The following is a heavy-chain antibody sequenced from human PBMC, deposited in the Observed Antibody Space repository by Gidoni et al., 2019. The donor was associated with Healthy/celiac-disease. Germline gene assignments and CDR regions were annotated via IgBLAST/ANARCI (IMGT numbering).Heavy chain of an antibody. CDR3: ARDLREWELPRFDP. V-gene: IGHV4-59*01. CDR1: GGSISSYY. J-gene: IGHJ5*02. CDR2: IYYSGST. Sequence: QVQLQESGPGLVKPSETLSLTCTVSGGSISSYYWSWIRQPPGKGLEWIGYIYYSGSTNYNPSLKSRVTISVDTSKNQFSLKLSSVTAADTAVYYCARDLREWELPRFDPWGQGTLVTVSS. D-gene: IGHD1-26*01.